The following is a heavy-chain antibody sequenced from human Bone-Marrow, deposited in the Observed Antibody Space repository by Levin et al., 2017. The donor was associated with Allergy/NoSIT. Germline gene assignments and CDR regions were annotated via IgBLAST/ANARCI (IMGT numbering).Heavy chain of an antibody. J-gene: IGHJ4*02. V-gene: IGHV3-23*01. D-gene: IGHD2-21*01. Sequence: PGGSLRLSCAASGFTFSSYAMSWVRQAPGKGLQWVSAISGGGSSTYYADSVRGRFTISRDNSKNTLYLQINSLRAEDTAVYYCAKDFNLEVLAIHFDYWGQGALVTVSS. CDR1: GFTFSSYA. CDR2: ISGGGSST. CDR3: AKDFNLEVLAIHFDY.